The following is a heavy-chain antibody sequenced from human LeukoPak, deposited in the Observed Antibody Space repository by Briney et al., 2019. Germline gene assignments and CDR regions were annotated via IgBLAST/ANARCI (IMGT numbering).Heavy chain of an antibody. D-gene: IGHD1-26*01. Sequence: SETLSLTCTVSGGSISSGDYYWSWIRQPPGKGLEWIGYIYYSGSTYYNPSLKRRVTISVDTSKNQFSLKLSSVTAADTAVYYCARVPSTTHFDYWGQGTLVTVSS. CDR1: GGSISSGDYY. V-gene: IGHV4-30-4*01. CDR3: ARVPSTTHFDY. J-gene: IGHJ4*02. CDR2: IYYSGST.